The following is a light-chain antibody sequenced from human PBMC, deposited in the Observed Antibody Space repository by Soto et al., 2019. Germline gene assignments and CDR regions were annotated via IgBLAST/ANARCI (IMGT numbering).Light chain of an antibody. CDR3: QQYNSYSSIT. Sequence: DIRMTQSPSTLSASVGDRGTITCRASQSISSWLAWYQQKPGKAPKLLIYDASSLESGVPSRFSGSGSGTEFTLTISSLQPDDFATYYCQQYNSYSSITFGQGTRLENK. CDR2: DAS. V-gene: IGKV1-5*01. CDR1: QSISSW. J-gene: IGKJ5*01.